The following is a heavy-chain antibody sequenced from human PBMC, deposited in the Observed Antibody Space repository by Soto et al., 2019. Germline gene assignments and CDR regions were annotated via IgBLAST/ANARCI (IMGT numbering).Heavy chain of an antibody. Sequence: QVQLVQSGAAVKKPESSVKVSCKAPGGTFSTYAISWVRQAPGQGLEWMGGIIPMFGTANYAQRFQDRVTITADESTNTVYMGLSSLRSEDTAVYFCASGIQLWLRRINTGYSGWGQGTLVTVSS. D-gene: IGHD5-18*01. CDR1: GGTFSTYA. V-gene: IGHV1-69*12. J-gene: IGHJ4*02. CDR2: IIPMFGTA. CDR3: ASGIQLWLRRINTGYSG.